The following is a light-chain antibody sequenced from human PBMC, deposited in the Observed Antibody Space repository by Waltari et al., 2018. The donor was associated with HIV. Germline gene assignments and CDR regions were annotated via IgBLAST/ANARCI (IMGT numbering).Light chain of an antibody. Sequence: QSVVTQPPSASGPHGQRVTILCSGRSATIGSNDVIWYPQRPGMAPRFLIYRDNQRPSGVPDRFSGCDSGTSASLAISGLLSEVGCNYVCATWDGSLSGVVFGGGTKLNVL. V-gene: IGLV1-47*01. CDR3: ATWDGSLSGVV. CDR2: RDN. J-gene: IGLJ2*01. CDR1: SATIGSND.